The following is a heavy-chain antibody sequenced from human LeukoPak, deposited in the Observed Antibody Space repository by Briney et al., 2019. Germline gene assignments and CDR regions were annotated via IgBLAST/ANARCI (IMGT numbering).Heavy chain of an antibody. Sequence: GAAVKVSCKASGYTFTTYNIHWVRQAPGQGLEWMGIINPSGGSTSYAQKFQGRVTMTRDTSTSTVLMELGSLRSEDTVVYYCARTQRGSFPFDHWGQGTLVTVSS. J-gene: IGHJ4*02. CDR1: GYTFTTYN. CDR2: INPSGGST. V-gene: IGHV1-46*01. CDR3: ARTQRGSFPFDH. D-gene: IGHD1-26*01.